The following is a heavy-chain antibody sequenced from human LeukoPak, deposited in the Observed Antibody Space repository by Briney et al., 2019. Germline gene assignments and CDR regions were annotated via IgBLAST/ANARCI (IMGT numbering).Heavy chain of an antibody. Sequence: GGSLRHSCAASGFPFYSYVVLGARPAPGKGLEGGAVISYDGSNKHYLDSVSSQFTISRDNSKNTLYLQMNSLRAEDTAVYYCAKDRRGATDCYFDLWGRGTLVTVS. CDR2: ISYDGSNK. J-gene: IGHJ2*01. CDR1: GFPFYSYV. CDR3: AKDRRGATDCYFDL. D-gene: IGHD1-26*01. V-gene: IGHV3-30*18.